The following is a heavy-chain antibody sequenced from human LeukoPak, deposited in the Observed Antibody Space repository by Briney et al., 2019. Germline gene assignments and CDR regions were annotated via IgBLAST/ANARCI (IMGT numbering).Heavy chain of an antibody. V-gene: IGHV3-72*01. CDR1: GLTFSSYA. D-gene: IGHD1-26*01. CDR3: ARETSPYSGSYYYYGMDV. CDR2: TRNKANSYTT. Sequence: GGSLRLSCAASGLTFSSYAMDWVRQAPGKGLEWVGRTRNKANSYTTEYAASVKGRFTISRDDSKNSLYLQMNSLKTEDTAVYYCARETSPYSGSYYYYGMDVWGQGTTVTVS. J-gene: IGHJ6*02.